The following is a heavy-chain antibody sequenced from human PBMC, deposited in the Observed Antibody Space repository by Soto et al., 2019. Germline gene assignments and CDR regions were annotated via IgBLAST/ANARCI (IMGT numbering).Heavy chain of an antibody. Sequence: SETLSLTCTVSGGSISSSSYYWGWIRQPPGRGLEWIGSIYYSGSTYYNPSLKSRVTISVDTSKNQFSLKLSSVTAADTAVYYCARHWLGFGELLYLNWFDPWGQGTLVTVSS. J-gene: IGHJ5*02. V-gene: IGHV4-39*01. CDR2: IYYSGST. CDR3: ARHWLGFGELLYLNWFDP. CDR1: GGSISSSSYY. D-gene: IGHD3-10*01.